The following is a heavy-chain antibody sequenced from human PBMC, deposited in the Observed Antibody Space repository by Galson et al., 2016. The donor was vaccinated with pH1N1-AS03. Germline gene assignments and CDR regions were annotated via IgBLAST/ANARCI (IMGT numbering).Heavy chain of an antibody. CDR3: AKAGSARPPHMTPFDFDY. Sequence: SLRLSCAASGLTFSSYALTWVRQAPGKGLEWVSAIGGSGGSTYYADPVKGRFTISRDNSKNTLYLQMNSLRVEDTAVYYCAKAGSARPPHMTPFDFDYWGQGTLVTVSS. V-gene: IGHV3-23*01. CDR1: GLTFSSYA. CDR2: IGGSGGST. J-gene: IGHJ4*02. D-gene: IGHD6-6*01.